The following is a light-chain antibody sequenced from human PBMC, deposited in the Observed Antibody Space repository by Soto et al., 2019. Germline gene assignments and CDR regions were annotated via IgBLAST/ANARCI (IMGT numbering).Light chain of an antibody. CDR3: QQYNSYWT. Sequence: DIQRTQSPSTLSASVGDGVTITCRASQSISSWLAWYQQKPGKAPKLLIYDASSLESGVPSRFSGSGSGTEFTLTISSLQPDDFATYYCQQYNSYWTFGQGTDVDI. J-gene: IGKJ1*01. CDR1: QSISSW. CDR2: DAS. V-gene: IGKV1-5*01.